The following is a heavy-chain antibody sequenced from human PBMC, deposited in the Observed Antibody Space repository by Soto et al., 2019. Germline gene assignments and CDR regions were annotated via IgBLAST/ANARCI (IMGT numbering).Heavy chain of an antibody. J-gene: IGHJ4*02. CDR3: AREGPGGVLVSTFDY. V-gene: IGHV1-69*04. CDR2: IIPILGIA. CDR1: GGTFSSYT. D-gene: IGHD3-16*02. Sequence: SVKVSCKASGGTFSSYTISWVRQAPGQGLEWMGRIIPILGIANYAQKFQGRVTITADKSTSTAYMELSSLRSEDTAVYYCAREGPGGVLVSTFDYWGQGTLVTVSS.